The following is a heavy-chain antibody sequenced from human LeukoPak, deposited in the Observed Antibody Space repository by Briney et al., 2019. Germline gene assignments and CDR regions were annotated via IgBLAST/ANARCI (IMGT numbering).Heavy chain of an antibody. D-gene: IGHD2-2*01. V-gene: IGHV6-1*01. CDR2: TYYRSXXXX. CDR3: ARTRGYLDL. J-gene: IGHJ2*01. Sequence: SQTLSLTCAISGDSVSXXXAAWXXXRQSPSXXXXXLGXTYYRSXXXXXXXXXXXSRITINPDTXKNQFSLQLHSVTPEDTAVYYCARTRGYLDLWGRGTLVTVSS. CDR1: GDSVSXXXAA.